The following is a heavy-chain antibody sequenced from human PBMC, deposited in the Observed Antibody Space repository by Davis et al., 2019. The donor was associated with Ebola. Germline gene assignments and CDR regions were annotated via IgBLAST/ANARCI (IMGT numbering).Heavy chain of an antibody. Sequence: ASVKVSCKASGYTFTGYYMHWVRQAPGQGLEWMGWINPNSGGTNYAQKFQGRVTMTRDTSISTAYMELSRLRSDDTAVYYCARQTGFESEDYFDYWGQGTLVTVSS. D-gene: IGHD3-9*01. CDR1: GYTFTGYY. CDR3: ARQTGFESEDYFDY. CDR2: INPNSGGT. J-gene: IGHJ4*02. V-gene: IGHV1-2*02.